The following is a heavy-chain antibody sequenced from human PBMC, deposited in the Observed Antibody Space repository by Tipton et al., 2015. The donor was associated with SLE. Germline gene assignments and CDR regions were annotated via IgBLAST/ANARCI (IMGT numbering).Heavy chain of an antibody. J-gene: IGHJ4*02. CDR2: ISSSGSTI. D-gene: IGHD3-22*01. Sequence: SLRLSCAASGFTFSSFEMNWVRQAPGKGLEWVSYISSSGSTIYYADSVKGRFTISRDNAKNSLYLQMNSLRAEDTAVYYCARAPYYHDTSGYYPLFDYWGQGTLVTVSS. CDR3: ARAPYYHDTSGYYPLFDY. V-gene: IGHV3-48*03. CDR1: GFTFSSFE.